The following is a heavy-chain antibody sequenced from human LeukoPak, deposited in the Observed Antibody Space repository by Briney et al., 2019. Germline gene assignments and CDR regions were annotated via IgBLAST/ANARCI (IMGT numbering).Heavy chain of an antibody. V-gene: IGHV4-31*03. Sequence: SQTLSLTCTVSGGSISSGGYYWSWIRQHPGKGLEWIGYIYYGGSTYYNPSLKSRVTISVDTSKNQFSLKLSSVTAADTAVYYCASLDSRGYDAFDIWGQGTMVTVSS. CDR1: GGSISSGGYY. CDR2: IYYGGST. J-gene: IGHJ3*02. CDR3: ASLDSRGYDAFDI. D-gene: IGHD3-10*01.